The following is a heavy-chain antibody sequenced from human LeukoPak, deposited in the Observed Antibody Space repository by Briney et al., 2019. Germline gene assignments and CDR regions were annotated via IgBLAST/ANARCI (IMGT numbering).Heavy chain of an antibody. CDR1: GYTFTSYG. CDR3: ARVVGYDFWSGYSDY. J-gene: IGHJ4*02. Sequence: GASVKVSCKASGYTFTSYGISWVRQAPGQGLEWMGWISAYNGNTNYAQKLQGRVTMTTDTSTSTAYMELSRLRSDDTAVYYCARVVGYDFWSGYSDYWGQGTLVTVSS. V-gene: IGHV1-18*01. CDR2: ISAYNGNT. D-gene: IGHD3-3*01.